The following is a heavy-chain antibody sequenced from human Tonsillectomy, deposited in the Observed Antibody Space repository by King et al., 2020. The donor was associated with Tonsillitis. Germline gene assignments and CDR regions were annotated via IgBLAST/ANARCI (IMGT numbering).Heavy chain of an antibody. Sequence: QLQESGPGLVKPSETLSLTCTVSVGSISNYYWSWIRQPPGKGLELIGYIYYSGSTNYNPALESRVTISRDTSKNQFSLKLTSVTAADTAVYYCASDRRSASYWGQGTLVTVSS. CDR1: VGSISNYY. J-gene: IGHJ4*02. CDR3: ASDRRSASY. CDR2: IYYSGST. V-gene: IGHV4-59*01.